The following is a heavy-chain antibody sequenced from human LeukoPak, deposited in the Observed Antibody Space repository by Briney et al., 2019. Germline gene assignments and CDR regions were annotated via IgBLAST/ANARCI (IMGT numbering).Heavy chain of an antibody. CDR3: AKDTRAVVVIEGLDY. CDR1: GFTFSSYG. CDR2: ISWNSGSI. J-gene: IGHJ4*02. Sequence: PGGSLRLSCAASGFTFSSYGMSWVRQAPGKGLEWVSGISWNSGSIGYADSVKGRFTISRDNAKNSPYLQMSSLRAEDTALYYCAKDTRAVVVIEGLDYWGQGTLVTVSS. V-gene: IGHV3-9*01. D-gene: IGHD3-22*01.